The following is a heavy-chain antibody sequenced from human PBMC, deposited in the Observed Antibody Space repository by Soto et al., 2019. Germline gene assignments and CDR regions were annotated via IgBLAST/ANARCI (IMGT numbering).Heavy chain of an antibody. D-gene: IGHD3-3*01. CDR2: INPNGGGT. CDR1: GYTFTGYY. J-gene: IGHJ4*02. CDR3: ARVATIFGVVPDY. Sequence: EASVKVSCKASGYTFTGYYIHWVRQAPGQGLEWMGWINPNGGGTNYAQKFQDWVTMTRDTSISTAYMELSRLKSDDTAVYYCARVATIFGVVPDYWGQGTLVTVSS. V-gene: IGHV1-2*04.